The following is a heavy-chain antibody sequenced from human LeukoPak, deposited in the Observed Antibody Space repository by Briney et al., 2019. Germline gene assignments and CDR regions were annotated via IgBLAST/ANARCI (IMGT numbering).Heavy chain of an antibody. CDR2: ISCYSGNT. CDR3: ARAPGYSYGHDY. J-gene: IGHJ4*02. D-gene: IGHD5-18*01. V-gene: IGHV1-3*01. Sequence: MGWISCYSGNTNYAQNLQGRVTITRDTSASTAYMELSSLRSEDTAVYYCARAPGYSYGHDYWGQGTLVTVSS.